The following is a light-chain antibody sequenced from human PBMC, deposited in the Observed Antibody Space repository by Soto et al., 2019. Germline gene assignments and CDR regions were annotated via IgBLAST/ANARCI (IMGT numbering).Light chain of an antibody. J-gene: IGKJ3*01. CDR1: QGISSY. CDR3: QHCGYLPI. CDR2: VAS. Sequence: DIQLTQSPSFLSASVGDRVTITCRASQGISSYLAWYQQKPGKAPKLLIYVASILEAGVPPRFSGSGSGTDFTFTISSLQPEDVATYYCQHCGYLPIFGPGTTVDFK. V-gene: IGKV1-33*01.